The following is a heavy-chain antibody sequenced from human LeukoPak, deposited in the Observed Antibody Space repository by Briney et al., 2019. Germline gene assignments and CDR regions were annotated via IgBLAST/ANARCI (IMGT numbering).Heavy chain of an antibody. Sequence: SETLSLTCTVSGGSISSSSYYWGWIHQPPGKGLEWIGSIYYSGSTYYNPSLKGRVTISVDTSKNQFSLKLSSVTAADTAVYYCARRSSMSDAFFDYWGQGTLVTVSS. CDR2: IYYSGST. CDR1: GGSISSSSYY. D-gene: IGHD1-7*01. J-gene: IGHJ4*02. V-gene: IGHV4-39*01. CDR3: ARRSSMSDAFFDY.